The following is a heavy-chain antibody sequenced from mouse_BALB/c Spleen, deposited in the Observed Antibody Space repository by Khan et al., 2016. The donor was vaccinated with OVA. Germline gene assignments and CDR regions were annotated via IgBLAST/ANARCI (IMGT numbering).Heavy chain of an antibody. CDR1: GYSITSEYA. D-gene: IGHD2-4*01. CDR2: INYSGNT. Sequence: EVKLLESGPGLVKPSQSLSLTCTATGYSITSEYAWNLIRQFPGNKLEWMGYINYSGNTRFNPSLKSRTSITLDTSKNQSFLQLNSVTTEDTATYYCARKDYYDYDSFPYWGQGTLVTVSA. J-gene: IGHJ3*01. CDR3: ARKDYYDYDSFPY. V-gene: IGHV3-2*02.